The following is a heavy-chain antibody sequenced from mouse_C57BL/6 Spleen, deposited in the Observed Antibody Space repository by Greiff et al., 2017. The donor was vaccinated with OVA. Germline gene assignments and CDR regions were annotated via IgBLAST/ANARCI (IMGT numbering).Heavy chain of an antibody. Sequence: EVQLLESGPGLVKPSQSLSLTCSVTGYSITSGYYWNWIRQFPGNKLEWMGYISYDGSNNYNPSLKNRISITRDTSKNQFFLKLNSVTTEDTATYYCARDLMDYWGQGTSVTVSS. J-gene: IGHJ4*01. CDR3: ARDLMDY. CDR1: GYSITSGYY. CDR2: ISYDGSN. V-gene: IGHV3-6*01.